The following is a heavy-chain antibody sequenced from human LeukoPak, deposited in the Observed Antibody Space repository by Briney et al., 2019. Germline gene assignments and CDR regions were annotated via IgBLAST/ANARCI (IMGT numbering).Heavy chain of an antibody. CDR2: INGGGSS. CDR1: GFTFNNYA. J-gene: IGHJ4*02. V-gene: IGHV3-23*01. Sequence: PGGSLRLSXAASGFTFNNYAMTWVRQTPGKGLEWLSVINGGGSSYYADSVKGRFTVSRDNSKNTLYLQMNSLRDEDTAVYYCAKGQGYNYGDSIDYWGQGTLVTVSS. D-gene: IGHD5-18*01. CDR3: AKGQGYNYGDSIDY.